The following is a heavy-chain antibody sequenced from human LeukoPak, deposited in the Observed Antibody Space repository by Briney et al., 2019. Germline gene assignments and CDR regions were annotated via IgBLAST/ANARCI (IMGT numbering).Heavy chain of an antibody. J-gene: IGHJ4*02. V-gene: IGHV4-59*01. CDR3: ARGRESSGWGLFDFDY. D-gene: IGHD6-19*01. CDR1: GGSISSYY. Sequence: PSETLSLTCTVSGGSISSYYWSWIRQPPGKGLEWIGYIYYSGSTNYNPSLKSRVTISVDTSKNQFSLKLSSVTAADTAVYYCARGRESSGWGLFDFDYWGQGTLVTVSS. CDR2: IYYSGST.